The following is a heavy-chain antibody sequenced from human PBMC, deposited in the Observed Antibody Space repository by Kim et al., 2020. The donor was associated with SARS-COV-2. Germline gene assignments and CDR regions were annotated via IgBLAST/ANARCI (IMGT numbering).Heavy chain of an antibody. CDR3: ARGGPAHEFDP. CDR2: DT. V-gene: IGHV1-2*02. J-gene: IGHJ5*02. Sequence: DTRYERKYQGRVSMTRDTSTTTAYMELNSLTSDDTAVYYCARGGPAHEFDPWGQGTLVTVSS.